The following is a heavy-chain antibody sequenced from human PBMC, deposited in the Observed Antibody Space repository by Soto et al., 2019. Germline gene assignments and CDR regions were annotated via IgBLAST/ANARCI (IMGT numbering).Heavy chain of an antibody. CDR1: GYTFINYY. Sequence: ASVKVSCKASGYTFINYYLHWVRLAPGQGLEWLGMINPSSGDTTSAQKFQARVTMTRGASPRTADLDLSSLRSDDTAVYYCARSTDRYYFDYWGQGTLVTVSS. V-gene: IGHV1-46*01. CDR3: ARSTDRYYFDY. D-gene: IGHD1-1*01. J-gene: IGHJ4*02. CDR2: INPSSGDT.